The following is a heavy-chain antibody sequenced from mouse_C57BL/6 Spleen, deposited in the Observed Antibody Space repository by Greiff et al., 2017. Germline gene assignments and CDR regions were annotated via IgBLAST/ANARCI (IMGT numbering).Heavy chain of an antibody. D-gene: IGHD2-2*01. CDR3: ARGGGGYDGGFAY. V-gene: IGHV1-81*01. CDR1: GYTFTSYG. CDR2: IYPRSGNT. J-gene: IGHJ3*01. Sequence: QVQLQQSGAELARPGASVKLSCKASGYTFTSYGISWVKQRTGQGLEWIGEIYPRSGNTYYNEKFKGKATLTADKSSSTAYMELRSLTSEDSAVDFCARGGGGYDGGFAYWGQGTLVTVSA.